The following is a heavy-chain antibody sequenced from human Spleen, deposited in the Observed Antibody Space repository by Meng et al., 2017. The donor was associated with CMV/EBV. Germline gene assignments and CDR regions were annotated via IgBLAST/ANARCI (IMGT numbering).Heavy chain of an antibody. J-gene: IGHJ3*02. CDR1: GFTFGDNA. CDR3: TRDVPRLYDAFDM. CDR2: IRSTPYGGTT. Sequence: GESLKISXXASGFTFGDNAMTWVRQAPGKGLEWVGLIRSTPYGGTTEYTASVKGRFTISRDDSKGIAYLQMNSLKSEDTAVYYCTRDVPRLYDAFDMWGQGTTVTVSS. V-gene: IGHV3-49*04. D-gene: IGHD3-16*02.